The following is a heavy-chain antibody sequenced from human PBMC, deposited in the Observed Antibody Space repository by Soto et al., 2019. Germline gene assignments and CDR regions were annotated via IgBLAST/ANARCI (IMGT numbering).Heavy chain of an antibody. CDR3: ARAIKRWEVHYYFDY. CDR1: GSTFNNFA. Sequence: QVVLLQSGAEVKGPGSSVRVSCKVSGSTFNNFAFSWVRQAPGHGPEWMGGIVVISNTADYSLRFQDRVTITADTSTSTLYMELGGLTFEDTAVYYCARAIKRWEVHYYFDYWGQGTLVTVSS. J-gene: IGHJ4*02. D-gene: IGHD1-26*01. CDR2: IVVISNTA. V-gene: IGHV1-69*06.